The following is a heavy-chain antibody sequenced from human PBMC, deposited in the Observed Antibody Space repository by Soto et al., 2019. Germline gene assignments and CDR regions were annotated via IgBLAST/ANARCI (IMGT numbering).Heavy chain of an antibody. CDR2: VNPSGGHT. V-gene: IGHV1-46*01. D-gene: IGHD2-21*02. CDR3: ARGGHVVVVTAALDY. CDR1: GDTFTDYY. Sequence: HVQLMQSGAEVKKPGASVKVSCKASGDTFTDYYIHWVRQAPGQGLECMGTVNPSGGHTTYAQHFLGRVTMMRDTSPSTLYMELTTLTSDDTAIYYCARGGHVVVVTAALDYWGQGTLVTVSS. J-gene: IGHJ4*02.